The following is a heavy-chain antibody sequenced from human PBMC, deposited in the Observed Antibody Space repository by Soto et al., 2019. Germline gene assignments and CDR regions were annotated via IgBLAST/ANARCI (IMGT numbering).Heavy chain of an antibody. V-gene: IGHV2-5*02. CDR3: ARRDYYSSASSTFDY. CDR1: GFSLSTSGVG. CDR2: TYWDDDN. D-gene: IGHD3-10*01. Sequence: ITLKESGPTLVKPTQTLTLTCTFSGFSLSTSGVGVGWIRQPPGKALEWLALTYWDDDNRYSPSLKSRLTITKDPSKHRVVLTMTNTDPVYTAAYYCARRDYYSSASSTFDYWGQGTVVTVSS. J-gene: IGHJ4*02.